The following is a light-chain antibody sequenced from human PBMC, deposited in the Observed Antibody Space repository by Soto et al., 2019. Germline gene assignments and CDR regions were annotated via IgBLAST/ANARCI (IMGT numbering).Light chain of an antibody. V-gene: IGKV3-11*01. CDR2: DAS. CDR1: QSVSGY. Sequence: EIVLTQSPATLSLSRGNRATLSCMARQSVSGYLAWYQQKPGQAPRLLIYDASNRATGIPARFSGSGSGTDFTVTITSLEPEDFAVYYCQQSSNWPSTFGGGTKVEI. CDR3: QQSSNWPST. J-gene: IGKJ4*01.